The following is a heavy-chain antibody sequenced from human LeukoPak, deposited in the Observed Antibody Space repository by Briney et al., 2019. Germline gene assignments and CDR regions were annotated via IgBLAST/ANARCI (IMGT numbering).Heavy chain of an antibody. V-gene: IGHV3-30*18. Sequence: GGSLRLSCAASGFTFSSYGMHWDRQAPGKGLEWVAVISYDGSNKYYADSVKGRFTISRDNSKNTLYLQMNSLRAEDTAVYYCAKGAYDYVWGSLIDYWGQGTLVTVSS. J-gene: IGHJ4*02. D-gene: IGHD3-16*01. CDR1: GFTFSSYG. CDR2: ISYDGSNK. CDR3: AKGAYDYVWGSLIDY.